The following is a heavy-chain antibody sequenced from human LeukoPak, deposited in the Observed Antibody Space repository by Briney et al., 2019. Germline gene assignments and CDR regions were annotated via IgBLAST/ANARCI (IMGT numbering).Heavy chain of an antibody. CDR1: GFTFSSYA. V-gene: IGHV3-30*18. Sequence: PGGSLRLSCAASGFTFSSYAMHWVRQAPGKGLEWVALISYDQNKYYADSVKGRFTISRDNSKSTLYLQMDSLRTEDTAVYYCAKGLSIAIPDWIDPWGQGTLVTVSS. J-gene: IGHJ5*02. D-gene: IGHD6-6*01. CDR3: AKGLSIAIPDWIDP. CDR2: ISYDQNK.